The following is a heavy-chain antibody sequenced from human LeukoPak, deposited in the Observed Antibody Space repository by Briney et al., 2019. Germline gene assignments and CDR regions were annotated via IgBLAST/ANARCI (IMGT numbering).Heavy chain of an antibody. CDR3: AKAVGRISWSFDY. V-gene: IGHV3-30*18. J-gene: IGHJ4*02. CDR1: GFTINTYA. D-gene: IGHD6-13*01. CDR2: ISYDGSDK. Sequence: PGRSLRLSCEASGFTINTYAMHWVRQPPGKGLEWVALISYDGSDKIYTDSVKGRFTISRDNSESTLYLQMDSLRGDDAAVYYCAKAVGRISWSFDYWGQGALVTVSS.